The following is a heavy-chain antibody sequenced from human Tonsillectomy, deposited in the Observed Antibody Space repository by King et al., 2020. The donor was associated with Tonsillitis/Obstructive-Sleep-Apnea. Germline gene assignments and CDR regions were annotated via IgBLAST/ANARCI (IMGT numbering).Heavy chain of an antibody. CDR1: GFTFSSYA. CDR3: ARDTALDAFDI. Sequence: VQLVESGGGVVQPGRSLRLSCAASGFTFSSYAMHWVRQAPGKGLEWVAVISFDGTNKYYTDSVKGRFTISRDNSKNTLYLQMSSLRAEDTAVYYCARDTALDAFDIWGQGTMVTVSS. J-gene: IGHJ3*02. D-gene: IGHD5-18*01. V-gene: IGHV3-30*04. CDR2: ISFDGTNK.